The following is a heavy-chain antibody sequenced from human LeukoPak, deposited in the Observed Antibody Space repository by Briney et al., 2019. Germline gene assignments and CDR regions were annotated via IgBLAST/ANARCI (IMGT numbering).Heavy chain of an antibody. Sequence: SETLSLTCTVSSGSISSSSYYWGWTRQPPGKGLEWIGSIYYSGSTYYNPSLKSRVTITVDTSTNQFSLKLSSVTAADTAVYYCARPYSSSYVWAGGNWFDPWGQGTLVTVSS. CDR2: IYYSGST. CDR3: ARPYSSSYVWAGGNWFDP. D-gene: IGHD6-13*01. CDR1: SGSISSSSYY. V-gene: IGHV4-39*07. J-gene: IGHJ5*02.